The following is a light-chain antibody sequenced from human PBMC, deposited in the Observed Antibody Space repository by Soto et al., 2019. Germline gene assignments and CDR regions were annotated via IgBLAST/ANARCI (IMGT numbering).Light chain of an antibody. CDR2: DAS. CDR1: GDIDNY. V-gene: IGKV1-33*01. CDR3: HQYDNRPFT. J-gene: IGKJ2*01. Sequence: IQMTQSPSSLSASVGDRVTITCQASGDIDNYLNWYQQKQGKAPNLLIYDASNLETGVPLRFSGSRSRTHFTLTISSLQPEDIGTYYCHQYDNRPFTFGQGTKLEIK.